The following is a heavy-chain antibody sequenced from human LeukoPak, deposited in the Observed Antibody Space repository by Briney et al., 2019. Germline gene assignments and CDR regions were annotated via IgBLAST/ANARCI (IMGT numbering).Heavy chain of an antibody. CDR2: ISDDGRSK. D-gene: IGHD4-17*01. V-gene: IGHV3-30*18. J-gene: IGHJ4*02. CDR1: GFSFISYG. Sequence: GGSLRLSCAASGFSFISYGMHWVRQAPGKGLEWVGVISDDGRSKDYADSVKGRFTISRDNSKDTLYLQMNSLRYEDTAVYYCAKRPSDYGDYVSYFDYWGQGTLVTVSS. CDR3: AKRPSDYGDYVSYFDY.